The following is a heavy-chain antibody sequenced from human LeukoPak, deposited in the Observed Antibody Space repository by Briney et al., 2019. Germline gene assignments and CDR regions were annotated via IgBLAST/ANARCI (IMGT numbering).Heavy chain of an antibody. J-gene: IGHJ4*02. CDR1: GFTFSSYA. D-gene: IGHD2-15*01. CDR3: ARDIVVVVAATPGYFDY. CDR2: ISGSGGST. V-gene: IGHV3-23*01. Sequence: GGSLRLSRAASGFTFSSYAMSWVRQAPGKGLEWVSAISGSGGSTYYADSVKGRFTISRDNSKNTPYLQMNSLRAEDTAVYYCARDIVVVVAATPGYFDYWGQGTLVTVSS.